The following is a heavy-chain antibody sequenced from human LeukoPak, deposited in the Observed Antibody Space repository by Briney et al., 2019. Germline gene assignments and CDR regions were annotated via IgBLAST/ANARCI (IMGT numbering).Heavy chain of an antibody. V-gene: IGHV3-74*01. CDR2: INTDGTVT. CDR3: ATKQWLAPPPDS. CDR1: GFTFSKYW. J-gene: IGHJ4*02. D-gene: IGHD6-19*01. Sequence: GGSLRLSCAASGFTFSKYWMLWVRQAPGKGLEXXXRINTDGTVTTYADSVKGRFTVSRDNADNTMFLQMNSVRDEDTAVYYCATKQWLAPPPDSWGQGTPVTVSS.